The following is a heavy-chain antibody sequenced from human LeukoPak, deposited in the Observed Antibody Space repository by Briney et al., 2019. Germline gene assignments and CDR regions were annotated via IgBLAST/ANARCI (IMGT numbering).Heavy chain of an antibody. V-gene: IGHV4-30-2*01. Sequence: PSQTLSLTCTVSGGSISSGGYYWSWIRQPPGKGQEWIGYIYHSGSTYYNPSLKSRVTISVDRSKNQFSLKLSSVTAADTAVYYCARDRSIVGATGLFDYWGQGTLVTVSS. CDR1: GGSISSGGYY. CDR2: IYHSGST. CDR3: ARDRSIVGATGLFDY. D-gene: IGHD1-26*01. J-gene: IGHJ4*02.